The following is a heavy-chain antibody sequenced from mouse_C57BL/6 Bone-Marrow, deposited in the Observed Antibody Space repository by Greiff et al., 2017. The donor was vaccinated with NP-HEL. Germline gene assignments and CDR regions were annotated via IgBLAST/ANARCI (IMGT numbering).Heavy chain of an antibody. CDR3: AREAYGSSYRRNYFDF. CDR2: IDHSDSYT. Sequence: VQLQQPGAELVMPGASVKLSCKASGYTFTSYWMHWVKQRPGQGLEWIGEIDHSDSYTNYNQKFKGKSTLTVDKSSSTAYMQLSSLTTEDSAVYYGAREAYGSSYRRNYFDFWGRGTTLTVSA. D-gene: IGHD1-1*01. J-gene: IGHJ2*01. V-gene: IGHV1-69*01. CDR1: GYTFTSYW.